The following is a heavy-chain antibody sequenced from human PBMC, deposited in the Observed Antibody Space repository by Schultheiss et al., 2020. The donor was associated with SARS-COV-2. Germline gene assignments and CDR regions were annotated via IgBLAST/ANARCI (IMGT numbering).Heavy chain of an antibody. CDR3: ARDKGDIVVVPAAPPDAFDI. Sequence: SQTLSLTCAVYGGSFSGYYWSWIRQPPGKGLEWIGYIYYSGSTNYNPSLKSRVTISVDTSKNQFSLKLSSVTAADTAVYYCARDKGDIVVVPAAPPDAFDIWGQGTMVTVSS. J-gene: IGHJ3*02. D-gene: IGHD2-2*01. CDR1: GGSFSGYY. CDR2: IYYSGST. V-gene: IGHV4-59*12.